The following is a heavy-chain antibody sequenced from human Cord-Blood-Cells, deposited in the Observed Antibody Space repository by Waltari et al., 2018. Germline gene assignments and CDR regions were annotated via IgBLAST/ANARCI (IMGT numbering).Heavy chain of an antibody. D-gene: IGHD3-22*01. CDR3: ARDLGYDSSHSYFDY. Sequence: EVQLVESGGGLVQPGGSLRLSCAASGFTFSSYSMNWVRQAPGKGLEWVSYISSSTGTRDYADSVKGRFTISRDNAKNSLYLRMNSLGDEDTAVYYCARDLGYDSSHSYFDYWGQGSLVTVSS. V-gene: IGHV3-48*02. J-gene: IGHJ4*02. CDR1: GFTFSSYS. CDR2: ISSSTGTR.